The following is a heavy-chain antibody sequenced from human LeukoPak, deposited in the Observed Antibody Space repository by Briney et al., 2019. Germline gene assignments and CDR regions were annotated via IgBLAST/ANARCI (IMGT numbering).Heavy chain of an antibody. D-gene: IGHD1-26*01. CDR2: IYYSGST. Sequence: SETLSLTCTVPGGSISRFYWSWIRQPPGEGLEWIGYIYYSGSTNYNPSLKSRVTISVDTSKKQFSLRLSSVTAADTAVYYCARGTSVVGATGDYWGQGTLVTVSS. CDR1: GGSISRFY. V-gene: IGHV4-59*12. J-gene: IGHJ4*02. CDR3: ARGTSVVGATGDY.